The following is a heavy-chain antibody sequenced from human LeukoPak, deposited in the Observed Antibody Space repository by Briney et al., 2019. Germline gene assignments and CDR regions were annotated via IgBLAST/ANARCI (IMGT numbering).Heavy chain of an antibody. J-gene: IGHJ3*02. CDR3: ARDTPPSYYDSSGYYHHDAFDI. CDR2: ISSSGSTI. D-gene: IGHD3-22*01. CDR1: GLTFSDYY. Sequence: GGSLRLSCAASGLTFSDYYMSWIRQAPGKGLEWVSYISSSGSTIYYADSVKGRFTISRDNAKNSLYLQMNSLRAEDTAVYYCARDTPPSYYDSSGYYHHDAFDIWGQGTMVTVSS. V-gene: IGHV3-11*01.